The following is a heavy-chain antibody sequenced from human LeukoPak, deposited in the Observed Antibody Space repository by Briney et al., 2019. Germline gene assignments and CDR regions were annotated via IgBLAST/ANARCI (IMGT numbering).Heavy chain of an antibody. Sequence: GGSLRLSCAASGFTFSSYAMSWVRQAPGKGLMCVSLISGDGTGTAYADSVKGRFTISRDNSKNTLYLQMNSLRAEDTAVYYCARRAGAYSHPYDYWGQGTLVTVSS. CDR1: GFTFSSYA. J-gene: IGHJ4*02. CDR2: ISGDGTGT. CDR3: ARRAGAYSHPYDY. D-gene: IGHD4/OR15-4a*01. V-gene: IGHV3-23*01.